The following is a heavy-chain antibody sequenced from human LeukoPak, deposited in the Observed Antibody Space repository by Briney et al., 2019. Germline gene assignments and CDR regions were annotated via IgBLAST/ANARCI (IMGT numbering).Heavy chain of an antibody. Sequence: SETLSLTCAVYGGSFSGYYWNWIRQPPGKGLEWIGEINHSGSTNYNPSLKSRVTISVDTSKNQFSLKLSSVTAADTAVYYCAAMPYVWGSYRPDYWGQGTLVTVSS. CDR2: INHSGST. CDR1: GGSFSGYY. CDR3: AAMPYVWGSYRPDY. J-gene: IGHJ4*02. V-gene: IGHV4-34*01. D-gene: IGHD3-16*02.